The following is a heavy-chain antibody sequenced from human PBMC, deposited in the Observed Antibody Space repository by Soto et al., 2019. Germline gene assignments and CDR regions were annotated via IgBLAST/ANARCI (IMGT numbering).Heavy chain of an antibody. CDR2: INPSGGST. J-gene: IGHJ3*02. V-gene: IGHV1-46*03. Sequence: ASVKVSCKASGYTFTSYYMHWVRQAPGQGLEWMGIINPSGGSTSYAQKFQGRVTMTRDTSTSTVYMELSSLRSEDTAVYYCARTPLQYYDFWSGRDAFDIWGQGTMVTVSS. CDR3: ARTPLQYYDFWSGRDAFDI. CDR1: GYTFTSYY. D-gene: IGHD3-3*01.